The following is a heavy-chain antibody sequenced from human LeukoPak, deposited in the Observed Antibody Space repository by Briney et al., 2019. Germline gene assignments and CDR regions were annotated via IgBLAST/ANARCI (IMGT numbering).Heavy chain of an antibody. Sequence: GGSLRLSCAASGFTFDDYTMHWVRHAPGKGLEGVSLICWDGGSTYYADSVKGRFTISRDNSKNSLYLQMNSLRTEDTALYYCAKDTDDSSGYSYYFDIWGQGTLVTVSS. V-gene: IGHV3-43*01. D-gene: IGHD3-22*01. CDR3: AKDTDDSSGYSYYFDI. CDR2: ICWDGGST. J-gene: IGHJ4*02. CDR1: GFTFDDYT.